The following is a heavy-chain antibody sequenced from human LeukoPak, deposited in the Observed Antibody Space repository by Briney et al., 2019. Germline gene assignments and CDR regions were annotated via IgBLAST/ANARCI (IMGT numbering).Heavy chain of an antibody. CDR2: IYYSGST. J-gene: IGHJ4*02. D-gene: IGHD5-18*01. V-gene: IGHV4-59*08. CDR3: ARQNTRRGYSYGYYFDY. CDR1: GGSISSYY. Sequence: SSETLSLTCTVSGGSISSYYWSWIRQPPGNGLGWIGYIYYSGSTNYNPSLKSRVTISVDTSKTQFSLKLSSVTAADTAVYYCARQNTRRGYSYGYYFDYWGRGTLVTVSS.